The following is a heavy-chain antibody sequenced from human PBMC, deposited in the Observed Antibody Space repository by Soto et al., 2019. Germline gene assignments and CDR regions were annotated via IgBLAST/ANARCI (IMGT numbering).Heavy chain of an antibody. V-gene: IGHV4-31*03. CDR3: ARRGTGCPYDAFDI. J-gene: IGHJ3*02. CDR1: GGSISSGGYY. CDR2: MYYSGST. Sequence: QVQLQESGPGLVKPSQTLSLTCTVSGGSISSGGYYWSWIRQHPGKGLEWIGYMYYSGSTYYNPSLKSRVTISVDTSKNQFSLKLSSVTAADTAVYYCARRGTGCPYDAFDIWGQGAMVTVSS. D-gene: IGHD3-9*01.